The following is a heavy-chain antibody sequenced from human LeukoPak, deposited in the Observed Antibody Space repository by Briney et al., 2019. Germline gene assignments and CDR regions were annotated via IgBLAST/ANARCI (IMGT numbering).Heavy chain of an antibody. CDR2: ISYSGST. J-gene: IGHJ3*02. Sequence: SETLSLTCTVSGGSISSYYWSWIRQPPGKGLEWIGYISYSGSTNCNPSLKSRVTISEDTSKNQFSLKLSSVTAADTAVYYCARERMEYSSSWPHHDAFDIWGQGTMVTVSS. CDR1: GGSISSYY. D-gene: IGHD6-13*01. CDR3: ARERMEYSSSWPHHDAFDI. V-gene: IGHV4-59*01.